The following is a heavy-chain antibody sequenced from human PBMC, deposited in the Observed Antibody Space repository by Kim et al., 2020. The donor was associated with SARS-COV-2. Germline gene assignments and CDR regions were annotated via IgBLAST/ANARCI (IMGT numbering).Heavy chain of an antibody. Sequence: ASVKVSCKVSGYTLTELSMHWVRQAPGKGLEWMGGFDPEDGETIYAQKFQGRVTMTEDTSTDTAYMELSSLRSEDTAVYYCATALSWWELMSHYGMDVWGQGTTVTVSS. CDR3: ATALSWWELMSHYGMDV. CDR1: GYTLTELS. D-gene: IGHD2-15*01. CDR2: FDPEDGET. J-gene: IGHJ6*02. V-gene: IGHV1-24*01.